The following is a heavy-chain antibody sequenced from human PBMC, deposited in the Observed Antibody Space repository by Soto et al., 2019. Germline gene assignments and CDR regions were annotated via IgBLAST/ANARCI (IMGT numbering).Heavy chain of an antibody. CDR3: AVTVTGSRSPLAH. D-gene: IGHD3-9*01. CDR1: GGTFSSNA. V-gene: IGHV1-69*06. Sequence: QVQLVQSGAEVKKPGSSVKVSCKASGGTFSSNAISWVRQAPGQGLEWMGGIIPIYASPNYAQNFQGRVTVTADKATSTAYLELSCLKFADSAIYYCAVTVTGSRSPLAHWGRGTLVIVPS. J-gene: IGHJ4*02. CDR2: IIPIYASP.